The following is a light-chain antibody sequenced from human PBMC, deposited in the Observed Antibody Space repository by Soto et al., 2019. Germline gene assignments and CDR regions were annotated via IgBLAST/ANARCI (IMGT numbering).Light chain of an antibody. Sequence: DIQMTQSPSTLSASVGDRVTITCRASQSISSWLAWYQQKPGKAPKLLLYKASSLESGVPSRVSGSGSGTEFTLAISCLQTDDFASYYCQQYNSYPLTFGGGTKVEIK. CDR2: KAS. CDR3: QQYNSYPLT. V-gene: IGKV1-5*03. CDR1: QSISSW. J-gene: IGKJ4*01.